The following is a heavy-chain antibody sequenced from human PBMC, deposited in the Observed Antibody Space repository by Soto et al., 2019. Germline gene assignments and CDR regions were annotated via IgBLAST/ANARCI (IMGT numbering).Heavy chain of an antibody. Sequence: EVQLVESGGDLVQPGGSLRLSCAASGFTFSSYWMSWVRQAPGKGLEWVANIKEDGSDKYYLDSVKGRFTISRDNAKNSLYLQMNRLRAEDTAVYYCAKRKEVYYYGMAVWGQGTTVTVSS. CDR2: IKEDGSDK. CDR1: GFTFSSYW. CDR3: AKRKEVYYYGMAV. V-gene: IGHV3-7*01. J-gene: IGHJ6*02.